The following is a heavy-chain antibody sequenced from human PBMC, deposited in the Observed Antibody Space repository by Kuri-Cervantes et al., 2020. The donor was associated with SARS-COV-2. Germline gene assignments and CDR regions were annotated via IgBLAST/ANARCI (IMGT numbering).Heavy chain of an antibody. J-gene: IGHJ4*02. CDR1: GGTFSSYA. CDR3: TTEYYRDIVLMVYATSDY. V-gene: IGHV1-69*04. Sequence: VKVSCKASGGTFSSYAISWVRQAPGQGLEWMGRIIPILGTANYAQKFQGRVTITADKSTSTAYMELSSLRSEDTAVYYCTTEYYRDIVLMVYATSDYWGQGTLVTVSS. CDR2: IIPILGTA. D-gene: IGHD2-8*01.